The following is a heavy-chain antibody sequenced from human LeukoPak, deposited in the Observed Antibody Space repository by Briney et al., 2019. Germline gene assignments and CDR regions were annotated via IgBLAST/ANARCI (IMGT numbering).Heavy chain of an antibody. D-gene: IGHD6-19*01. V-gene: IGHV4-61*01. J-gene: IGHJ4*02. CDR2: IYYSGST. Sequence: SETLSLTCTVSGGSVSSGSYYWSWIRQPPGKGLEWIGYIYYSGSTNYNPSLKSRVTISVDTSKNQFSLKLSSVTAADTAVYYRARVGAVAGVDYWGQGTLVTVSS. CDR3: ARVGAVAGVDY. CDR1: GGSVSSGSYY.